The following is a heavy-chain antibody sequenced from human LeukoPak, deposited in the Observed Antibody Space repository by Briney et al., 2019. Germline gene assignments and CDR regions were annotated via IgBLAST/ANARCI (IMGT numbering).Heavy chain of an antibody. CDR2: ISYNGSNK. Sequence: GRSLRLSCAASGFTFSSYGMHWVRQAPGKGLEWVAVISYNGSNKYYADSVKGRFTISRDNSKNTLYLQMNSLRAEDTAEYYCARVIGDYGDYGDFQHWGQGTLVTVSS. D-gene: IGHD4-17*01. CDR1: GFTFSSYG. V-gene: IGHV3-30*03. CDR3: ARVIGDYGDYGDFQH. J-gene: IGHJ1*01.